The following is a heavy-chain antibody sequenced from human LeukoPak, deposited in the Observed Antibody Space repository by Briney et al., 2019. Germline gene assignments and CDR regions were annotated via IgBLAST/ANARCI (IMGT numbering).Heavy chain of an antibody. CDR3: AKDLSLYYDFWSGLDY. CDR2: ILYDGSNK. Sequence: GGSLRLSCAASGFTFSTYGMHWVRQAPGKGLEWVAFILYDGSNKYYADSVKGRFTISRDNSNNTLYLQMNSLSAEDTAVYYCAKDLSLYYDFWSGLDYWGQGTLVTVSS. J-gene: IGHJ4*02. V-gene: IGHV3-30*02. CDR1: GFTFSTYG. D-gene: IGHD3-3*01.